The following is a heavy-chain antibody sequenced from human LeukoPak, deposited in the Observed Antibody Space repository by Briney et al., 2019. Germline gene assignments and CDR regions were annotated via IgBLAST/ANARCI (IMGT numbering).Heavy chain of an antibody. CDR1: GYTFTSYG. CDR3: ATAGYDRYAFDI. Sequence: ASVKVSCKASGYTFTSYGISWVRQAPGQGLEWMGWISAYNGNTNYAQKFQGRVTMTEDTSTDTAYMELSSLRSEDTAVYYCATAGYDRYAFDIWGQGTMVTVSS. V-gene: IGHV1-18*01. J-gene: IGHJ3*02. CDR2: ISAYNGNT. D-gene: IGHD3-22*01.